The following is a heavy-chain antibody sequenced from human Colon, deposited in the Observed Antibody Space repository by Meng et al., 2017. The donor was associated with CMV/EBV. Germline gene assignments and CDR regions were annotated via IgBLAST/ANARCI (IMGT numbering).Heavy chain of an antibody. J-gene: IGHJ5*02. CDR1: GFTFSSYA. CDR2: IKEDGSEK. V-gene: IGHV3-7*01. CDR3: ARSHVVPCDA. Sequence: GESLKISCAASGFTFSSYAMHWVRQAPGKGLEWVANIKEDGSEKYYVDSVKGRFTISRDNAKNSLFLQMNTLRAEDTAVYYCARSHVVPCDAWGQGTLVTVSS. D-gene: IGHD2-15*01.